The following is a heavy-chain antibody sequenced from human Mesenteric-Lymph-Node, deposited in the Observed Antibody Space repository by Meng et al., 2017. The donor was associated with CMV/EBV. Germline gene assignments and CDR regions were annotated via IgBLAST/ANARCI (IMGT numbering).Heavy chain of an antibody. CDR1: GFTVRSNY. V-gene: IGHV3-66*02. Sequence: LFCAASGFTVRSNYMSWVRQAPGKGLEWVSVIYSGGRTYYADSVKGRFTISRDNSKNTLYLQMNSLRAEDTAVYYCARVLGGWYFDLWGRGTLVTVSS. D-gene: IGHD3-16*01. CDR2: IYSGGRT. CDR3: ARVLGGWYFDL. J-gene: IGHJ2*01.